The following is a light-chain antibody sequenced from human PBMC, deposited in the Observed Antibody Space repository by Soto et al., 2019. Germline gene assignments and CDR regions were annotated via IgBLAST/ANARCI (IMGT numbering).Light chain of an antibody. CDR2: KTS. CDR3: QQYNSYPLT. CDR1: QSISSW. J-gene: IGKJ4*01. Sequence: DIQLTQSPSTLSASVGDTVTITCRASQSISSWLAWYQQKPGKAPKLLIYKTSSLESGVPSRFSGSGSGTEFTLTISSLQPDDFATYYCQQYNSYPLTFGGGTKVDIK. V-gene: IGKV1-5*03.